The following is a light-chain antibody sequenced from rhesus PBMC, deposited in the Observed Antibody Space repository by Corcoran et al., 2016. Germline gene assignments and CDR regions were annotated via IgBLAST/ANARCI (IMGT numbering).Light chain of an antibody. CDR3: QQHNSYPPT. Sequence: DIQTTQSPSSLSASVGDTVTITCRASQGISNYLAWYQQQPGKAPKPRIYYDTNLESGVPSRFSGMGSGTDFTLTISSLQPEDFAIYYCQQHNSYPPTFGQGTEVEIK. CDR2: YDT. V-gene: IGKV1S14*01. J-gene: IGKJ1*01. CDR1: QGISNY.